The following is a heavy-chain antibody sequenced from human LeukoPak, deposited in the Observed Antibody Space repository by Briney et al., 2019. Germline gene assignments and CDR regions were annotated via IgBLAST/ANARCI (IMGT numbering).Heavy chain of an antibody. V-gene: IGHV1-2*02. D-gene: IGHD3-22*01. CDR1: GYTFTGYY. CDR3: ASAYYYDSSGYYPLSHDAFDI. CDR2: INPNSGGT. Sequence: ASVKVSCKASGYTFTGYYMHWVRQAPGQGLEWMGWINPNSGGTNYAQKFQGRVTMTRDTSISTAYMELSSLRSEDTAVYYCASAYYYDSSGYYPLSHDAFDIWGQGTMVTVSS. J-gene: IGHJ3*02.